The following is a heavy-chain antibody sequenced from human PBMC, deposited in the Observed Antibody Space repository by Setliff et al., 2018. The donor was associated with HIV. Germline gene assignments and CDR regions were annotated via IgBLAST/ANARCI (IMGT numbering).Heavy chain of an antibody. J-gene: IGHJ3*02. CDR1: GYTFSTYG. D-gene: IGHD2-2*01. CDR2: ISAYNGNT. V-gene: IGHV1-18*01. Sequence: ASVKVSCKASGYTFSTYGISWVRQAPGQGLEWMGWISAYNGNTNYAQKLKGRVTVTTDTSTSTAYMELRSLRSDDTAVYCCARDRGVYCISSSCYSPVDAFDIWGQGTMGTVS. CDR3: ARDRGVYCISSSCYSPVDAFDI.